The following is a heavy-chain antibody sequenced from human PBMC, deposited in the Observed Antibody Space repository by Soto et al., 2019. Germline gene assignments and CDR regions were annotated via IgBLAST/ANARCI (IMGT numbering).Heavy chain of an antibody. D-gene: IGHD1-26*01. CDR3: ARREIQGPIDY. V-gene: IGHV4-28*01. CDR2: IYYSGTT. Sequence: QVQLQESGPGLVKPSDTLSLTCAVSGYSISSSNWWGWIRQPPGKGLEWIGYIYYSGTTYYNPSLKXRXTXSXXTSKNQFSLTLTSVTAVDTAGYYCARREIQGPIDYWGQGTLVTVSS. CDR1: GYSISSSNW. J-gene: IGHJ4*02.